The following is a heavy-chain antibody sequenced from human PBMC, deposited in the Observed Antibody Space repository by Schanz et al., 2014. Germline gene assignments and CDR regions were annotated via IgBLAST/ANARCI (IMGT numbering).Heavy chain of an antibody. CDR1: GSINSYY. CDR3: ARSEPLPTDDNTAYFLDY. J-gene: IGHJ4*02. Sequence: QVQLQESGPGLVKPSETLSLNCRISGSINSYYWSWIRQPPGKGLEWIGYISYSGSTNYNPSLRSRVTISLDRSRNQFSLNLRTVTAADTAVYYCARSEPLPTDDNTAYFLDYWGQGTLVTVSS. CDR2: ISYSGST. V-gene: IGHV4-59*01. D-gene: IGHD3-22*01.